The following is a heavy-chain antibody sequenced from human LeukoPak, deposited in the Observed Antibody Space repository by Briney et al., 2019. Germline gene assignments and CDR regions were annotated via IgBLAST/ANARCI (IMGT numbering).Heavy chain of an antibody. Sequence: SETLSLTCTVSGGSLSSSSYYWGWIRQPPGKGLEWIGSIYYSGSTYYNPSLKSRVTISVDTSKNQFSLKLSSVTAADTAVYYCASGVEMAYYYYYYGMDVWGQGTTVTVSS. V-gene: IGHV4-39*01. CDR2: IYYSGST. CDR3: ASGVEMAYYYYYYGMDV. J-gene: IGHJ6*02. CDR1: GGSLSSSSYY. D-gene: IGHD5-12*01.